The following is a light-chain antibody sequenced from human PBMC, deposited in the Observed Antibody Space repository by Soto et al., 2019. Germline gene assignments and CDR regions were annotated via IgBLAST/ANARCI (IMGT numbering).Light chain of an antibody. CDR3: CSYAGSSTVV. CDR2: EAT. V-gene: IGLV2-23*01. CDR1: SSDVGSYNL. J-gene: IGLJ2*01. Sequence: QAVVTQPASVSGSPGQSITISCTGTSSDVGSYNLVSWYQQHPGTAPKLMIYEATKRPSAVSNRFSGSKSGNTASLTISGLQAEDEADYYCCSYAGSSTVVFGGGTKLTVL.